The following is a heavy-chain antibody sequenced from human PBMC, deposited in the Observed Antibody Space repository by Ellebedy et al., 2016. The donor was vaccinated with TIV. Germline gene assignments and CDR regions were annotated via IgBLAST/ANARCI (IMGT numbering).Heavy chain of an antibody. V-gene: IGHV1-2*04. J-gene: IGHJ5*02. CDR3: ARASGIVVVPAVYWFDP. Sequence: ASVKVSCXASGYTFTGYYMHWVRQAPGQGLEWMGWINPNSGGTNYAQKFQGWVTMTRDTSISTAYMELSRLRSDDTAVYYCARASGIVVVPAVYWFDPWGQGTLVTVSS. CDR2: INPNSGGT. CDR1: GYTFTGYY. D-gene: IGHD2-2*01.